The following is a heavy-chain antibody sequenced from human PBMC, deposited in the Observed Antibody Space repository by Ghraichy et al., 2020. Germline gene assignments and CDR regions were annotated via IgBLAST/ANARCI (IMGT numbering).Heavy chain of an antibody. V-gene: IGHV4-39*01. Sequence: SETLSLTCTVSGGSISSSSYYWGWIRQPPGKGLEWIGSIYYSGSTYYNPSLKSRVTISVDTSKNQFSLKLSSVTAADTAVYYCAGLWFGDPVDWFDPWGQGTLVTVSS. CDR1: GGSISSSSYY. CDR2: IYYSGST. J-gene: IGHJ5*02. CDR3: AGLWFGDPVDWFDP. D-gene: IGHD3-10*01.